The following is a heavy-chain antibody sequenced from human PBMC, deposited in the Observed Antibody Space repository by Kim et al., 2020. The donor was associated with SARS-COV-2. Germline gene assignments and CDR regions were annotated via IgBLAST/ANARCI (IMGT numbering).Heavy chain of an antibody. CDR2: VSSDGTNK. Sequence: SLRLSCAASGFTFSSFAIHWVRQAPGKGLEWLAVVSSDGTNKYYADSVKGRFTISRDNSKNTLYLQMNSLRVEDTAVYYCAREGYSSSSLGDLDYWGQGTLVTVSS. J-gene: IGHJ4*02. D-gene: IGHD6-6*01. CDR1: GFTFSSFA. V-gene: IGHV3-30*04. CDR3: AREGYSSSSLGDLDY.